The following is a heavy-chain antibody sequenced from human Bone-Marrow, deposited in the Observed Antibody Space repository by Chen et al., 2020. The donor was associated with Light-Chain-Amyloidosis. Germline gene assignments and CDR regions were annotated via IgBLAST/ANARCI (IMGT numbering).Heavy chain of an antibody. Sequence: QVQLVQSGAEVKEPGALVALSCKTSGYLFIGFYIHWIRQAPGEGLQWMGRIKPSSGATNYAQQFQGRITLSRDTSVNTAYMELHNLTSDATAVYFCAREGGVAAPLDHWGQGTLVTVSA. CDR2: IKPSSGAT. CDR3: AREGGVAAPLDH. V-gene: IGHV1-2*06. D-gene: IGHD6-13*01. J-gene: IGHJ4*02. CDR1: GYLFIGFY.